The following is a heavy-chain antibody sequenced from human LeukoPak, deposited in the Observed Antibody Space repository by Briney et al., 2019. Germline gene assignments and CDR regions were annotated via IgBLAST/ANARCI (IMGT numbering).Heavy chain of an antibody. J-gene: IGHJ6*02. CDR2: VNRDGSET. Sequence: GGSLRLSCAASGFTFSDYYMSWIRQAPGRGPEWVANVNRDGSETYYLDSVKGRFTISKDNAKNSLYLQMNSLRAEDTALYHCARNNGMDVWGQGTTVIVSS. V-gene: IGHV3-7*03. CDR1: GFTFSDYY. CDR3: ARNNGMDV.